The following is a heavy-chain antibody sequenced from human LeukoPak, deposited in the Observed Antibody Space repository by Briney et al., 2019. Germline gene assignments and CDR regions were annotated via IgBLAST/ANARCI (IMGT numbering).Heavy chain of an antibody. CDR3: ARALVGDTD. D-gene: IGHD1-26*01. CDR2: IWYDGSNK. V-gene: IGHV3-33*01. CDR1: GFTFSSYG. Sequence: GGSLRLSCAASGFTFSSYGMHWVRQAPGKGLEWVAVIWYDGSNKYYADSVKGRFTISRDNSKNTLFLQMNSLRAEDTAVYYCARALVGDTDWGQGALVTVSS. J-gene: IGHJ4*02.